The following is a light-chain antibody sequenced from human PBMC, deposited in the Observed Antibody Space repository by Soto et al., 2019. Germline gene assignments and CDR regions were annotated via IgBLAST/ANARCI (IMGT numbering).Light chain of an antibody. V-gene: IGKV1-5*01. J-gene: IGKJ1*01. Sequence: DIQVTQSPSTLSASVGDRVTITCWASQSIGTWLAWYQQKPGKAPKLLIFDASTLESGVPSRFSGSGSGTDFPLTISSLQPDDFATYYCQHYNSYSEAFGQGTMVDIK. CDR2: DAS. CDR3: QHYNSYSEA. CDR1: QSIGTW.